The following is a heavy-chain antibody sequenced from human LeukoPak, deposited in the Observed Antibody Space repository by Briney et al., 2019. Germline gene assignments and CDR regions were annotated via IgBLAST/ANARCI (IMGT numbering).Heavy chain of an antibody. CDR1: GGSISSYY. Sequence: SETLSLTCTVSGGSISSYYWSRIRQPPGKGLEWIGYIYYSGSTNYNPSLKSRVTISVDTSKNQFSLKLSSVTAAGTAVYYCARVTTRFHAFDIWGQGTMVTVSS. CDR2: IYYSGST. V-gene: IGHV4-59*01. D-gene: IGHD1-1*01. J-gene: IGHJ3*02. CDR3: ARVTTRFHAFDI.